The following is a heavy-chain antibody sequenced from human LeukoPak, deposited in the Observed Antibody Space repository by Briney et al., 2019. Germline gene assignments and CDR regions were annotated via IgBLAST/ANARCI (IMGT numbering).Heavy chain of an antibody. CDR1: GFIFRNYA. J-gene: IGHJ4*02. D-gene: IGHD3-9*01. Sequence: GGSLGLSCAASGFIFRNYAMSWVRQAPGKGLEWVSAITGSGDTTYYADSVKGRFTVSRDNSKNTLYVEMNTLRAEDTAVYYCAKWGDYDILTGYYVSDFWGQGTLVTVSS. V-gene: IGHV3-23*01. CDR3: AKWGDYDILTGYYVSDF. CDR2: ITGSGDTT.